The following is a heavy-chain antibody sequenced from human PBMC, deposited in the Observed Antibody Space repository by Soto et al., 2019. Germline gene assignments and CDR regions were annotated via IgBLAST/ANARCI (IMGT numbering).Heavy chain of an antibody. CDR1: GFTFSSYA. J-gene: IGHJ6*02. D-gene: IGHD1-20*01. Sequence: GGSLRLSCAASGFTFSSYAMHWVRQAPGKGLEWVAVISYDGSNKYYADSVKGRFTISRDNSKNTLYLQMNSLRAEDTAVYYCARDSPLTVDITGTYYYYYGMDVWGQGTTVTVSS. CDR2: ISYDGSNK. CDR3: ARDSPLTVDITGTYYYYYGMDV. V-gene: IGHV3-30-3*01.